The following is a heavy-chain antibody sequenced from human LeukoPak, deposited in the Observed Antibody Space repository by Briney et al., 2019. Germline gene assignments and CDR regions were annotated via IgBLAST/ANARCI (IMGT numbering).Heavy chain of an antibody. CDR2: ISYDGSNK. V-gene: IGHV3-30-3*01. CDR1: GFPFSSYA. CDR3: ARAYDY. J-gene: IGHJ4*02. Sequence: PGGSLRLSCAASGFPFSSYAMSWVRQAPGKGLEWVAVISYDGSNKYYADSVKGRFTISRDNSKNTLYLQMNSLRAEDTAVYYCARAYDYWGQGTLVTVSS.